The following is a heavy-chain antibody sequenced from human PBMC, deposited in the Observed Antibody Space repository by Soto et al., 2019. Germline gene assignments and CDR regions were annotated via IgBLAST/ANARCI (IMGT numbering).Heavy chain of an antibody. V-gene: IGHV2-5*02. D-gene: IGHD2-2*01. CDR2: IYWDDDK. J-gene: IGHJ4*02. CDR1: GFSLSTSGVG. Sequence: QITLKESGPTLVKPTQTLTLTCTFSGFSLSTSGVGVGWIRQPPGKALEWLALIYWDDDKRYSPSLKSRLTSTKDTSKNQVVLTMTNMDPVDTATYYCAPRMCISTSCYLDYWGQGTLVTVSS. CDR3: APRMCISTSCYLDY.